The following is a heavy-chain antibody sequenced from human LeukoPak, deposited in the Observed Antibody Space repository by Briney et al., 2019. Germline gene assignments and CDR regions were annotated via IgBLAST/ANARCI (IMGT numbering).Heavy chain of an antibody. CDR1: DGSISSNSYY. V-gene: IGHV4-39*01. CDR3: AGGGIEDFR. Sequence: PSETLSLTCTVSDGSISSNSYYWGWIRQPPGKGLEWIGSISYSGRTYYNPSLESRVTISRDDSKNTLYLQLNSLRAEDTAVYYCAGGGIEDFRWGQGTLVTVSS. D-gene: IGHD3-16*01. J-gene: IGHJ4*02. CDR2: ISYSGRT.